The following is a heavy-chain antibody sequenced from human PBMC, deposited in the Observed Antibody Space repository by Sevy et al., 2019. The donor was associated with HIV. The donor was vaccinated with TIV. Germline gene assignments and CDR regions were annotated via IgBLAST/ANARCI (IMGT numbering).Heavy chain of an antibody. CDR2: IYYSGST. D-gene: IGHD6-13*01. V-gene: IGHV4-59*13. CDR1: GGSXSXYY. J-gene: IGHJ4*01. Sequence: SETLSLTCTVSGGSXSXYYWSWIRQPPGKGLEWIGYIYYSGSTNYNPSLKSRVTISVDTSKNQFSLKLSSVTAADTAVYYCARGGLIAAAXXRXXXXXXYWGXXTLVTVSS. CDR3: ARGGLIAAAXXRXXXXXXY.